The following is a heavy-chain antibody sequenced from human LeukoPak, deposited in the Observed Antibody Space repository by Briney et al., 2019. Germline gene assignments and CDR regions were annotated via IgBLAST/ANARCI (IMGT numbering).Heavy chain of an antibody. V-gene: IGHV4-30-2*01. Sequence: SQTLSLTCAVSGGSISSCGYSWSWIRQPPGKGLEWIGYIYHSGSTYYNPSLKSRVTISVDRSKNQFSLKLSSVTAADTAVYYCASTGDSTYYYYYGMDVWGQGTTVTVSS. D-gene: IGHD4-17*01. CDR2: IYHSGST. CDR3: ASTGDSTYYYYYGMDV. J-gene: IGHJ6*02. CDR1: GGSISSCGYS.